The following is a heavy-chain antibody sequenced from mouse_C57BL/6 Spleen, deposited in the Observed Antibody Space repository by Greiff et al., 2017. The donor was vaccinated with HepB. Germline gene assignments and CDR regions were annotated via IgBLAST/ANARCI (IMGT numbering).Heavy chain of an antibody. Sequence: QVQLQQSGPGLVAPSQCLSITCTVSGFSFTSYGVDWVRQSPGKGLEWLGVIWGVGSTNYNSALKSRLSISKDNSKSQVFLKMNSLQTDDTAMYYCASIHSGYPFAYWGQGTLVTVSA. CDR3: ASIHSGYPFAY. CDR2: IWGVGST. V-gene: IGHV2-6*01. CDR1: GFSFTSYG. J-gene: IGHJ3*01. D-gene: IGHD3-2*02.